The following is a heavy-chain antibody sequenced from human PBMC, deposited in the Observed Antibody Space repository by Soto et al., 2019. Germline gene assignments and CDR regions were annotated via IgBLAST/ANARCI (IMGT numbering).Heavy chain of an antibody. J-gene: IGHJ6*02. CDR1: GGSVSSGSYY. CDR3: ARVTMVRGVRDYYGMDV. V-gene: IGHV4-61*01. Sequence: PSETLSLTCTVSGGSVSSGSYYWSWIWQPPGKGLEWIGYIYYSGSTNYNPSLKSRVTISVDTSKNQFSLKLSSVTAANTAVYYCARVTMVRGVRDYYGMDVWGQGTTVTVSS. D-gene: IGHD3-10*01. CDR2: IYYSGST.